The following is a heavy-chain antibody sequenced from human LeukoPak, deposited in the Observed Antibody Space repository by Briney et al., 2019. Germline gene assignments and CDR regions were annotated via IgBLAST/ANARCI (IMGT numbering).Heavy chain of an antibody. D-gene: IGHD3-22*01. CDR2: ISYDGSNK. J-gene: IGHJ4*02. V-gene: IGHV3-30*03. Sequence: GRSLRLSCAASGFTFSSYGMHWVRQAPGKGLEWVAVISYDGSNKYYADSVKGRFTISRDNSKNTLYLQMNSLRAEDTAVYYCARDQILPSSGYYLHWGQGTLVTVSS. CDR3: ARDQILPSSGYYLH. CDR1: GFTFSSYG.